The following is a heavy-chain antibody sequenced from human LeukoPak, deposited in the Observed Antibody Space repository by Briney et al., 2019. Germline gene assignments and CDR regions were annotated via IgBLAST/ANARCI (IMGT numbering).Heavy chain of an antibody. CDR3: ATGGERFLEWSPFDY. CDR2: INPNSGGT. J-gene: IGHJ4*02. D-gene: IGHD3-3*01. Sequence: ASVKVSCKASGYTFTVYYMHWVRQAPGQGLEWMGWINPNSGGTNYAQKFQGRVTMTRDTSISTAYMELSRLSSDDTAVYYCATGGERFLEWSPFDYWGQGTLVTVSS. CDR1: GYTFTVYY. V-gene: IGHV1-2*02.